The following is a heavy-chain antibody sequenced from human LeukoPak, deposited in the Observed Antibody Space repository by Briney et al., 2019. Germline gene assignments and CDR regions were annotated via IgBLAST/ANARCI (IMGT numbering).Heavy chain of an antibody. CDR1: GFTFSSYA. CDR2: ISGSGGST. CDR3: AKGDQWGLLVGLDY. Sequence: GGSLRLSCAASGFTFSSYAMSWVRQAPGKGLEWVSAISGSGGSTYYADSVKGRFTISRDNSKNTLYLQMNSLRAEDTAVYYCAKGDQWGLLVGLDYWGQGTLVTVSS. D-gene: IGHD1-26*01. V-gene: IGHV3-23*01. J-gene: IGHJ4*02.